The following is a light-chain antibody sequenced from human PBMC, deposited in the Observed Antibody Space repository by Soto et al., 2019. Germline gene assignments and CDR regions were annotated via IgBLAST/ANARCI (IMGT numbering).Light chain of an antibody. Sequence: EIVMTQSPSTLSVSPGERATLSCSASQSVSSNLAWYQQKPGQAPRLLIYGASTRATGIPARFSGSGSGTEFTLTINSLQSEDFAVYYCQQYNNWPRTFGQGTKVDI. V-gene: IGKV3-15*01. CDR2: GAS. J-gene: IGKJ1*01. CDR1: QSVSSN. CDR3: QQYNNWPRT.